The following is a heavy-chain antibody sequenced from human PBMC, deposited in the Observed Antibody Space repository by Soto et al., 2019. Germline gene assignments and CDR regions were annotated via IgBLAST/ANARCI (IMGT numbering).Heavy chain of an antibody. CDR2: IWNDGTKK. CDR1: GFVYSNYA. D-gene: IGHD6-25*01. V-gene: IGHV3-33*01. CDR3: VRGIPSQYTSDWLYWYFDL. Sequence: GGSLRLYCTSSGFVYSNYAMHWVRLSPGKGLEWVALIWNDGTKKYYMDSVKGRFIISRDNSLKTLHLQMDSLRAEDAAVYFCVRGIPSQYTSDWLYWYFDLWGRGTQVTVSS. J-gene: IGHJ2*01.